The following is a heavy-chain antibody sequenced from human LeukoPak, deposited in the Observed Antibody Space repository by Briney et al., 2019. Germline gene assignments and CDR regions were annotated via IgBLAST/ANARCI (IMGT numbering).Heavy chain of an antibody. CDR1: GFTFSTYG. Sequence: GGSLRLSCAASGFTFSTYGMHWVRQAPGKGLEWVTFIHYDGSNKYYADSVKGRFTISRDNSKNTLYLQMNSLRAEDTAVYYCAKVGIGDSVSRDYYYMDVWGKGTTVTISS. CDR2: IHYDGSNK. D-gene: IGHD3-10*01. J-gene: IGHJ6*03. CDR3: AKVGIGDSVSRDYYYMDV. V-gene: IGHV3-30*02.